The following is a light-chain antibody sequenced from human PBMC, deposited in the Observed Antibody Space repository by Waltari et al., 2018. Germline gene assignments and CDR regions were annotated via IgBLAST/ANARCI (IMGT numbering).Light chain of an antibody. CDR1: QSVLSISNNKNY. CDR2: WAS. CDR3: QQCYNFPYT. V-gene: IGKV4-1*01. Sequence: DIVMTQSPDSLAVSLGERATINCKSSQSVLSISNNKNYLGWYQQKPGQPPMLLVSWASIREGWVPERCGGSGCGTDFPITISSLQAEDVAVYYCQQCYNFPYTFGQGTKLEIK. J-gene: IGKJ2*01.